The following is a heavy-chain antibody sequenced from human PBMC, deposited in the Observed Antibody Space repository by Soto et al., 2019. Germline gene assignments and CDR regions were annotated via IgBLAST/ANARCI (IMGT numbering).Heavy chain of an antibody. CDR1: GGSFSGYF. D-gene: IGHD6-19*01. CDR3: ARGGSSDWQVDFDF. Sequence: SETLSLTCDVYGGSFSGYFWNWIRQSPGKGLEWIGKVNHNGRNNYNPSLKSRVTISLDMSKKQISLKLTSVTAADTAVYYCARGGSSDWQVDFDFWGQGTMVTVSS. CDR2: VNHNGRN. V-gene: IGHV4-34*01. J-gene: IGHJ3*01.